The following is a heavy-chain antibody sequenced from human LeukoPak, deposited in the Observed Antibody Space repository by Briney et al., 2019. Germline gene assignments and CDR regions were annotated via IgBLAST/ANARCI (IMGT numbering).Heavy chain of an antibody. J-gene: IGHJ4*02. V-gene: IGHV4-59*01. CDR3: ARGQRGEMATILPDY. D-gene: IGHD5-24*01. Sequence: PSETLSLTCAVYGGSFSSYYWSWIRQPPGKGLEWIGYIYYSGSTNYNPSLKSRVTISVDTSKNQFSLKLSSVTAADTAVYYCARGQRGEMATILPDYWGQGTLVTVSS. CDR2: IYYSGST. CDR1: GGSFSSYY.